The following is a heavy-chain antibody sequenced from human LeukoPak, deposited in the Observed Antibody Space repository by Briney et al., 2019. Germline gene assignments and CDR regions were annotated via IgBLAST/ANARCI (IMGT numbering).Heavy chain of an antibody. Sequence: QAGGSLRLSCAASRFTFSSYAMSWVRQTPGKGLEWVSAISGSGGSTYYADSVKGRFTISRDNSKNTLYLQMNSLRAEDTAVYYCAKVFPYYDSSGRYFDYWGQGTLVTVSS. V-gene: IGHV3-23*01. CDR2: ISGSGGST. J-gene: IGHJ4*02. CDR1: RFTFSSYA. CDR3: AKVFPYYDSSGRYFDY. D-gene: IGHD3-22*01.